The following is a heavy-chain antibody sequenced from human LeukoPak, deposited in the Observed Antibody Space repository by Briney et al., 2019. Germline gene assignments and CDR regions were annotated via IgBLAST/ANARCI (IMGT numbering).Heavy chain of an antibody. CDR1: GGSFSGYY. Sequence: SETLSLTCAVYGGSFSGYYWSWIRQPPGKGLEWIGEINHSGSTNYNPSLKSRVTISVDTSKNQFSLKLSSVTAADTAVYYCARGRERLGYCSGGSCYVLDYWGQRTLVTVSS. CDR3: ARGRERLGYCSGGSCYVLDY. V-gene: IGHV4-34*01. D-gene: IGHD2-15*01. CDR2: INHSGST. J-gene: IGHJ4*02.